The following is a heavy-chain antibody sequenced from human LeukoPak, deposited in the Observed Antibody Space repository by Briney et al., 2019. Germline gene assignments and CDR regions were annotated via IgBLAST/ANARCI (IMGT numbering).Heavy chain of an antibody. CDR1: GFTVSSNY. Sequence: GGSLRLSRAASGFTVSSNYMSWVRQAPGKGLEWVSVIYSDGNTYYANSVKGRFTISRDNSKNTLYLQMNSLRAEDSAVYYCARDHSGLGSYPNPWGQGTLVTVSS. D-gene: IGHD3-10*01. CDR3: ARDHSGLGSYPNP. V-gene: IGHV3-66*01. CDR2: IYSDGNT. J-gene: IGHJ5*02.